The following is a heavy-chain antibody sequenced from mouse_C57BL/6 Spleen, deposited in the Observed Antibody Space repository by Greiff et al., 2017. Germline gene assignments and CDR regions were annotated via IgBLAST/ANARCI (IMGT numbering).Heavy chain of an antibody. CDR1: GFTFSNYW. J-gene: IGHJ4*01. Sequence: EVKLVESGGGLVQPGGSMKLSCVASGFTFSNYWMNWVRQSPEKGLEWVAQIRLKSDNNATHYAESVKGRFTISRDDSKSSYDLQMNNLRAEDTGIYYCTKTAQATLAMDYWGQGTSVTVSS. D-gene: IGHD3-2*02. V-gene: IGHV6-3*01. CDR3: TKTAQATLAMDY. CDR2: IRLKSDNNAT.